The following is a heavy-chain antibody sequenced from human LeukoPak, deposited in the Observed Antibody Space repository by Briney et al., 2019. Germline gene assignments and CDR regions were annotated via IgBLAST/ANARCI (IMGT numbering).Heavy chain of an antibody. V-gene: IGHV3-23*01. Sequence: PGGSLRLSCAASGFTFSSFAMSWVRQAPGKGLEWVSAISSSGGSTFYADSVKGRFIISRDNSKNTLYLQMNSLRAEDTAVYYCAKNSGTYYYYYGVDVWGQGTTVTVSS. CDR2: ISSSGGST. CDR3: AKNSGTYYYYYGVDV. CDR1: GFTFSSFA. D-gene: IGHD5-12*01. J-gene: IGHJ6*02.